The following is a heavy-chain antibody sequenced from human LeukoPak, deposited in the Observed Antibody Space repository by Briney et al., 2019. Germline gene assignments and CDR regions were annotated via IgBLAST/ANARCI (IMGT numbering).Heavy chain of an antibody. V-gene: IGHV4-39*01. D-gene: IGHD3-22*01. Sequence: SGTLSLTCTVSGGSISSGTYYWGWIRQPPGKGLEWIGSFYYSGSTYYNPSLKSRVTISVDTSKNQFSLKLSSVTAADTAVYYCARTFDSSGPWGQGTLVTVSS. CDR2: FYYSGST. CDR1: GGSISSGTYY. CDR3: ARTFDSSGP. J-gene: IGHJ5*02.